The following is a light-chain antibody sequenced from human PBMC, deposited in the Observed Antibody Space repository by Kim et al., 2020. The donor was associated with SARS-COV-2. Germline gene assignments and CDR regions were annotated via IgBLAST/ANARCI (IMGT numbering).Light chain of an antibody. CDR3: LRYYGGVWV. J-gene: IGLJ3*02. Sequence: QAVVTHEPSLTVSPGGTVTLTCASNTGAVTSGYYPNWFQLKPGQAPRSMIHTASGRHSWTPARFAGSLLGGKAALTLSGVQPEDEAEYYCLRYYGGVWVFGGGTKLTVL. CDR2: TAS. CDR1: TGAVTSGYY. V-gene: IGLV7-43*01.